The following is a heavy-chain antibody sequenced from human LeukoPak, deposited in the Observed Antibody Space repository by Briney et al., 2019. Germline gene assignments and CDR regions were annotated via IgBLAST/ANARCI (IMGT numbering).Heavy chain of an antibody. J-gene: IGHJ4*02. CDR3: ARDVSYREFDY. CDR2: IYYSGST. CDR1: GGSISSGGYY. V-gene: IGHV4-31*03. Sequence: SETLSLTCTVSGGSISSGGYYWSWIRQHPGKGLEWIGYIYYSGSTYYNPSLKSRVIISVDTSKNQFSLKLSSVTAADTAVYYCARDVSYREFDYWGQGTLVTVSS. D-gene: IGHD1-26*01.